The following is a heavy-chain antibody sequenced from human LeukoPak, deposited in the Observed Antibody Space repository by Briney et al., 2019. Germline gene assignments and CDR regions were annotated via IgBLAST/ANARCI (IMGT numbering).Heavy chain of an antibody. Sequence: TGGSLRLSCSVSGFTFSTYVMHWVRQAPGKGLEWVSAISGSGGSTYYADSVKGRFTISRDNSKNTLYLQMNSLRAEDTAVYYCAGGGIVGATTGDYWGQGTLVTVSS. CDR1: GFTFSTYV. D-gene: IGHD1-26*01. J-gene: IGHJ4*02. CDR3: AGGGIVGATTGDY. V-gene: IGHV3-23*01. CDR2: ISGSGGST.